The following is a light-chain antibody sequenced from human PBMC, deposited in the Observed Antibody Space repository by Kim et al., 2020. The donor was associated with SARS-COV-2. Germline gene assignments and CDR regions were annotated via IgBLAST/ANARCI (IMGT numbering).Light chain of an antibody. CDR3: SSYTSSSTVV. Sequence: QSALTQPASVSGSPGQSITISCTGTSSDVGGYNYVSWYQQHPCKDSKLMIYDVSKRPSGVSNRFSGSKSGTTTSLTISRLQAGGEADYFCSSYTSSSTVVFGTGTKVTVL. CDR1: SSDVGGYNY. J-gene: IGLJ1*01. CDR2: DVS. V-gene: IGLV2-14*01.